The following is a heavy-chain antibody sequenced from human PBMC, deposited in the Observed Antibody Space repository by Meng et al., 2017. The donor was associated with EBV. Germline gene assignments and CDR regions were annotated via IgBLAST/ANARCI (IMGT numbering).Heavy chain of an antibody. CDR3: ARHRLWSGYFRSPYDY. CDR1: GDSISSFYY. Sequence: QLQLRESGPGQVKPSETLSLTCTVSGDSISSFYYWGWIRQPPGRGLEWIGSVHYTGSTYYSPSLKSRVTVSVDTSKNQFSLKLSSVTAADTAVYYCARHRLWSGYFRSPYDYWGQGTLVTVSS. CDR2: VHYTGST. J-gene: IGHJ4*02. D-gene: IGHD3-3*01. V-gene: IGHV4-39*01.